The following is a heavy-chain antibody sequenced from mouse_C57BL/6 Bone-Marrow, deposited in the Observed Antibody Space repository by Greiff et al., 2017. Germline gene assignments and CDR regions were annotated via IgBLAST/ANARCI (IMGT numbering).Heavy chain of an antibody. CDR1: GFNIKDDY. Sequence: EVHLVESGAELVRPGASVKLSCTASGFNIKDDYMHWVKQRPEQGLEWFGWIDPENGDTEYASKFQGKATITADTSSNTAYLQLSSLTSEDTAVYYCTFDGPYYAMDYWGQGTSVTVSS. CDR3: TFDGPYYAMDY. J-gene: IGHJ4*01. V-gene: IGHV14-4*01. CDR2: IDPENGDT. D-gene: IGHD2-3*01.